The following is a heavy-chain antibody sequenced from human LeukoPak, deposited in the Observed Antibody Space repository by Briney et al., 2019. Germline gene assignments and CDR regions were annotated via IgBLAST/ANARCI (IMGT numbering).Heavy chain of an antibody. CDR1: GYTFTSYG. CDR3: ARQQSRVTVTTFDY. CDR2: ISAYNGNT. V-gene: IGHV1-18*01. D-gene: IGHD4-17*01. Sequence: AASVKVSCKASGYTFTSYGISWVRQAPGQGLGWMGWISAYNGNTNYAQKLQGRVTMTTDTSTSTAYMELRSLRSDDTAVYYCARQQSRVTVTTFDYWGQGTLVTVSS. J-gene: IGHJ4*02.